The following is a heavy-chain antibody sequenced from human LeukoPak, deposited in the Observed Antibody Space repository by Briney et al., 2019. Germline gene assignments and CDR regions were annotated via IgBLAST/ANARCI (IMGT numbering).Heavy chain of an antibody. D-gene: IGHD6-13*01. CDR1: GGSISSSSYY. Sequence: PSETLSLTCTVSGGSISSSSYYWGWIRQPPGKGLEWIGSIYYSGSTYYNPSLKSRVTISVDTSKNQFSLKLSSVTAADTAVYYCARHGHSILIGLDYWGQGTLVTVSS. J-gene: IGHJ4*02. CDR3: ARHGHSILIGLDY. CDR2: IYYSGST. V-gene: IGHV4-39*01.